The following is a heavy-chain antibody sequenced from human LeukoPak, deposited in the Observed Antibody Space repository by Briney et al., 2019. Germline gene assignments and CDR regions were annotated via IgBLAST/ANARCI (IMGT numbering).Heavy chain of an antibody. CDR3: ARGPRGYDFWSGYYRAYYFDY. CDR1: GGSFSGYY. CDR2: INHSGST. J-gene: IGHJ4*02. D-gene: IGHD3-3*01. V-gene: IGHV4-34*01. Sequence: SETLSLTCAVYGGSFSGYYWSWIRQPPGKGLEWIGEINHSGSTNYNPSLKSRVTISVDTSKNQFSLKLSSVTPADTAVYYCARGPRGYDFWSGYYRAYYFDYWGQGTLVTVSS.